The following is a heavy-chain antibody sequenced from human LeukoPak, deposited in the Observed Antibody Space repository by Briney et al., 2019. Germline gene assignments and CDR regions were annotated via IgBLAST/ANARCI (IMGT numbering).Heavy chain of an antibody. Sequence: SETLSLTCTVSGGPFTTHYWSWIRQPPGKGLEWIGYISYIGSTNYNPSLKSRVTISIDTSKSEVSLMLTSVTAADTAVYYCASDSISMNAFDAWGQGTMVTVSS. V-gene: IGHV4-59*11. D-gene: IGHD3-22*01. CDR2: ISYIGST. CDR3: ASDSISMNAFDA. CDR1: GGPFTTHY. J-gene: IGHJ3*01.